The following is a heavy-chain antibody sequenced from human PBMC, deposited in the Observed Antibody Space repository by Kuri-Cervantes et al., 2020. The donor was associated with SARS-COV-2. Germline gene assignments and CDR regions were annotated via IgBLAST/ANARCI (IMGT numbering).Heavy chain of an antibody. J-gene: IGHJ4*02. Sequence: GESLKISCAASGFSFSDYYMSWVRQAPGKGLEWVSIIYGGGSTYYADSVKGRFTISRDKSKNTLYLQMNSLRAEDTAVYYCARGYEARYSSSWYLDYWGQGTLVTVSS. CDR1: GFSFSDYY. CDR2: IYGGGST. D-gene: IGHD6-13*01. V-gene: IGHV3-53*01. CDR3: ARGYEARYSSSWYLDY.